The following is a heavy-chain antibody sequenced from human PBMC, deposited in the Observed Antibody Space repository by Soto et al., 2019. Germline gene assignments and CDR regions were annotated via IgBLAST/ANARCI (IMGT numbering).Heavy chain of an antibody. CDR2: INAGNGNT. CDR3: ARLMDPYSGPHLDI. Sequence: ASVKVSCKASGYTFTTYAMHWVRQAPGQRLEWMGWINAGNGNTKYSQKFQGRVTITRDTSASTAYMELSTLKSDDAAVYYCARLMDPYSGPHLDIWGQGTMVTVSS. J-gene: IGHJ3*02. CDR1: GYTFTTYA. D-gene: IGHD1-26*01. V-gene: IGHV1-3*01.